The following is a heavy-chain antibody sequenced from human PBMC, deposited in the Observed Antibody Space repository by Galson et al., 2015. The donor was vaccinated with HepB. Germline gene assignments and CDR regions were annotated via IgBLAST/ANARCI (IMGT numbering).Heavy chain of an antibody. V-gene: IGHV1-18*01. Sequence: SVKVSCKASGYTFSSYGISWVRQAPGQGLEWMGWISGDNANTNYAQKLQGRVTMTTDTSTSTAYMELTSLRSDDTAVYYCARGGYSYGKFDYWGPGSLVTVSS. CDR1: GYTFSSYG. J-gene: IGHJ4*02. CDR3: ARGGYSYGKFDY. D-gene: IGHD5-18*01. CDR2: ISGDNANT.